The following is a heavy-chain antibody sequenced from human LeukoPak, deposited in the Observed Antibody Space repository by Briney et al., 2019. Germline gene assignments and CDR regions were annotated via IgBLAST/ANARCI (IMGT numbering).Heavy chain of an antibody. J-gene: IGHJ5*02. D-gene: IGHD1-26*01. V-gene: IGHV1-2*02. Sequence: ASVKVSCKASGYTFTSYYIHWVRQAPGQGLEWMGWIDPNSGATNYAQKFQGRITMTRDTSISTAYMELSRLRSDDTAVYYCARVGATYSGDPWGQGTLVTVSS. CDR2: IDPNSGAT. CDR1: GYTFTSYY. CDR3: ARVGATYSGDP.